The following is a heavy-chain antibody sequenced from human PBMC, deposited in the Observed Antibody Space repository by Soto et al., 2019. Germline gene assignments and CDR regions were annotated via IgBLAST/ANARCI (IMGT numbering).Heavy chain of an antibody. CDR2: ISGSDVKT. J-gene: IGHJ4*02. Sequence: PGGSLRLSCVASGFSFGSYSLTWVRQAPGKGLEWVSTISGSDVKTFYADAVKGRFSISRDISQSTLYLQMNSLRADDTAIYYCARSSYLDYCGQGTRLTVSS. CDR3: ARSSYLDY. V-gene: IGHV3-23*01. CDR1: GFSFGSYS.